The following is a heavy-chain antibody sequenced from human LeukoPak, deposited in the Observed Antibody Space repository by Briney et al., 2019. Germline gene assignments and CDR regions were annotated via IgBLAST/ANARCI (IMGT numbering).Heavy chain of an antibody. J-gene: IGHJ4*02. Sequence: GGSLRLSCAASGFTFSSYAMSWVRQAPGKGLEWVSAISGSGGSTYYADSVKGRFTISRDNAKNSLYLQMNSLRAEDTAVYYCARYSGYEYFDYWGQGTLVTVSS. V-gene: IGHV3-23*01. CDR2: ISGSGGST. CDR1: GFTFSSYA. D-gene: IGHD5-12*01. CDR3: ARYSGYEYFDY.